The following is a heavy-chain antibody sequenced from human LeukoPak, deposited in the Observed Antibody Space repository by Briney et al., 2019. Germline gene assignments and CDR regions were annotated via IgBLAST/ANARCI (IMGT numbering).Heavy chain of an antibody. CDR2: IYYSGST. CDR1: GGSISSYY. D-gene: IGHD1-26*01. CDR3: ARHGGGIVGANLDY. J-gene: IGHJ4*02. Sequence: PSETLSLTCTVSGGSISSYYWSWIRQPPGKGLEWIGYIYYSGSTNYNPSLKSRVTISVDTSKNQFSLKLSSVTAADTAVYYCARHGGGIVGANLDYWGQGTLATVSS. V-gene: IGHV4-59*08.